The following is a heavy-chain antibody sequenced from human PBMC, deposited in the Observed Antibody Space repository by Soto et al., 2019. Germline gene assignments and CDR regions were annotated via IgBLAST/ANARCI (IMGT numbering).Heavy chain of an antibody. V-gene: IGHV4-31*03. CDR2: IYYSGST. CDR1: GGSISSGGYY. Sequence: QVQLQESGPGLVKPSQTLSLTCTVSGGSISSGGYYWSWIRQHPGKGLERIGYIYYSGSTYYNPSLKSRVTISVDTSKNQFSLKLSSVTAADTAVYYCAISIAVADPPYYFDYWGQGTLVTVSS. J-gene: IGHJ4*02. D-gene: IGHD6-19*01. CDR3: AISIAVADPPYYFDY.